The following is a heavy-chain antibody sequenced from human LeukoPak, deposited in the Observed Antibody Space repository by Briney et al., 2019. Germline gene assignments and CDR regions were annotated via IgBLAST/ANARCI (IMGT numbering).Heavy chain of an antibody. J-gene: IGHJ4*02. V-gene: IGHV3-23*01. Sequence: GGSLRLSCAASGFTFNGYAMSWVRQAPGKGLEWVSTVSGPGDVTHYADSVKGRFTIYKDHSKSTLFLQMSSLRAEDTAVYYCAKGILTETHGISWDPFDYWGQGALVTVSS. CDR2: VSGPGDVT. CDR1: GFTFNGYA. D-gene: IGHD6-13*01. CDR3: AKGILTETHGISWDPFDY.